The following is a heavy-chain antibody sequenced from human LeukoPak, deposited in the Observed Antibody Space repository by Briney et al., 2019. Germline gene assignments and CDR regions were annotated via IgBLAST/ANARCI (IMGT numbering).Heavy chain of an antibody. V-gene: IGHV1-46*01. CDR2: INPSGGST. D-gene: IGHD1-1*01. Sequence: GASVKVSCKASGYTFTSYYMHWVRQAPGQGLEWMGIINPSGGSTSYAQKFQGRVTMTRDTSTSTVCMELSSLRSEDTAVYYCARDLDGTTIPGRDYYYYGMDVWGQGTTVTVSS. CDR3: ARDLDGTTIPGRDYYYYGMDV. J-gene: IGHJ6*02. CDR1: GYTFTSYY.